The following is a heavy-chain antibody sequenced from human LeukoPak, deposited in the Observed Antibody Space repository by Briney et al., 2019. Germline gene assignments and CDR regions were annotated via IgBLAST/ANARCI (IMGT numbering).Heavy chain of an antibody. Sequence: GGSLRLSCAASGFTFSSYSMNWVHQAPGKGLEWVSYISDSSSIYYADSVKGRFTISRDNSKNTLYLQMGSLRAEDMAVYYCARAEWELYSGTVGAFDIWGQGTMVTVSS. CDR1: GFTFSSYS. J-gene: IGHJ3*02. V-gene: IGHV3-48*01. CDR2: ISDSSSI. D-gene: IGHD1-26*01. CDR3: ARAEWELYSGTVGAFDI.